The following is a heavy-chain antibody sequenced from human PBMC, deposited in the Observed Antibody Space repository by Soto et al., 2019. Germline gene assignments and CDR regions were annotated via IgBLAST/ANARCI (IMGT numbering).Heavy chain of an antibody. D-gene: IGHD3-10*01. CDR2: IMKDGSVK. V-gene: IGHV3-7*01. Sequence: EVQLVESGGGLVQPGGSLRLSCAASGFTFGGYWMSWVRQTPGKGLEWLGTIMKDGSVKKYVDSVKGRFTVSRDNAKNSLYLQMDSLRVEDTAVYYCARDSGYDSGSSVNHYLDYWGHGTLVTVSS. CDR3: ARDSGYDSGSSVNHYLDY. CDR1: GFTFGGYW. J-gene: IGHJ4*01.